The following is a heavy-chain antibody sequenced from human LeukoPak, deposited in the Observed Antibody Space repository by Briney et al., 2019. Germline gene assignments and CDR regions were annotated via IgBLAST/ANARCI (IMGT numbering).Heavy chain of an antibody. CDR2: INWSGGST. J-gene: IGHJ6*03. V-gene: IGHV3-20*04. CDR3: AQSANPNYYHYYMDV. Sequence: PGGSLRLSRAASGFTFDDYAMSWVRQAPGKGLGWVSGINWSGGSTDYADSVKGRVTISRDNAKNSLYLQMNSLRAEDTALYYCAQSANPNYYHYYMDVWGRGTTVTISS. CDR1: GFTFDDYA.